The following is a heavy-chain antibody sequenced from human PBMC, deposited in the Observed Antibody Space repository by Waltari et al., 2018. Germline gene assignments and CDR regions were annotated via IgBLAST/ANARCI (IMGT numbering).Heavy chain of an antibody. V-gene: IGHV4-39*02. CDR2: MYYRGST. Sequence: QLQLQESGPGLVKPPETLSLTSPTSGGSISCSSYYWGWTRQPPGKGLEWIGSMYYRGSTFYNPSLKSRVTISADMSKNHFSLKLSSVTAADTAVYYCARSSGYYSDYFDYWGQGTLVTVSS. D-gene: IGHD3-22*01. J-gene: IGHJ4*02. CDR1: GGSISCSSYY. CDR3: ARSSGYYSDYFDY.